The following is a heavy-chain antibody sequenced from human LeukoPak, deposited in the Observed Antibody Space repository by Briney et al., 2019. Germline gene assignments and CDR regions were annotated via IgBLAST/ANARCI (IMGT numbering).Heavy chain of an antibody. CDR3: ARPYSSSCWGSWFDP. D-gene: IGHD6-13*01. CDR2: IYYSGST. V-gene: IGHV4-39*01. Sequence: PSETLSLTCTVSGGSISSSSYYWGWIRQPPGKGLEWIGSIYYSGSTYYNPSLKSRVTISVDTSKNQFSLKLSSVTAADTAVYYCARPYSSSCWGSWFDPWGQGTLVTVSS. CDR1: GGSISSSSYY. J-gene: IGHJ5*02.